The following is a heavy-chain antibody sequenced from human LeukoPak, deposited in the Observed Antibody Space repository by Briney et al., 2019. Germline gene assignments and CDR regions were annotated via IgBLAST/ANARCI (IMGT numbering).Heavy chain of an antibody. J-gene: IGHJ6*02. Sequence: SETLSLTCAVYGGSFSGYYWSWIRQPPGKGLEWIGEINHSGSTNYNPSLKSRVTISVGTSKNQFSLKLSSVTAADTAVYYCARARLCSGGSCYVGAYYYYGMDVWGQGTTVTVSS. CDR2: INHSGST. V-gene: IGHV4-34*01. CDR3: ARARLCSGGSCYVGAYYYYGMDV. CDR1: GGSFSGYY. D-gene: IGHD2-15*01.